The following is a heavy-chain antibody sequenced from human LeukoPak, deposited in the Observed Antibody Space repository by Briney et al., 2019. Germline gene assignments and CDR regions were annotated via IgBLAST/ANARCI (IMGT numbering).Heavy chain of an antibody. CDR3: ARGTASDY. CDR2: ISSSGSYI. J-gene: IGHJ4*02. Sequence: GGSLRLSCAASGFTFSSYSMNWVRQAPGKGLEWVSSISSSGSYIYYADSVKGRFTISRDNAKNSLYLQTNSLRAEDTAVYYCARGTASDYWGQGTLVTVSS. D-gene: IGHD5-18*01. CDR1: GFTFSSYS. V-gene: IGHV3-21*01.